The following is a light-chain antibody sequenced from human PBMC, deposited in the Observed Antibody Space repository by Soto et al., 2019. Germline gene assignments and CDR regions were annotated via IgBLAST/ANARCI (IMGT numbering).Light chain of an antibody. CDR3: QQYVTSPRT. CDR2: GAS. V-gene: IGKV3-20*01. CDR1: QSLRATY. J-gene: IGKJ1*01. Sequence: VMTQTPLSLPVTPVAPSTLSCIASQSLRATYVAWYQQRPGQAPRLLIYGASFRATGIPARFSGRGSGTDFTLSISRLEPEDFAVYYCQQYVTSPRTFGQGTKVDIK.